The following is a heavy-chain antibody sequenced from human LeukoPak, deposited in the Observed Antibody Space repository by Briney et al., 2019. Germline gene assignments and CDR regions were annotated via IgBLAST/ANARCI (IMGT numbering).Heavy chain of an antibody. CDR3: ARGDWRWHFDL. V-gene: IGHV1-3*01. Sequence: ASVKVSCKTSGFTFTSYAVHWVRQAPGQTFQWLGCINGGNGHARYSEKFRGRVTITRDTSTGTAYMDLGSLTSQDTAVYYCARGDWRWHFDLWGRGTLVTVSS. D-gene: IGHD2-21*01. CDR1: GFTFTSYA. CDR2: INGGNGHA. J-gene: IGHJ2*01.